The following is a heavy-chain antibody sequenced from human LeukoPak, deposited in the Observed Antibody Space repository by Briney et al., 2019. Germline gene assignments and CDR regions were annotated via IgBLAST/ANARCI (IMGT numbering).Heavy chain of an antibody. D-gene: IGHD6-13*01. Sequence: SETLSHACTVSGYSISSDYYWGWIRQPSGKGLEWIGSIYHSGSTYYNPSLKSRLTISVDTSKNQFSLKLSSVTAADTAVYYCALTTANGVYDYWGQGTLVTVSS. J-gene: IGHJ4*02. V-gene: IGHV4-38-2*02. CDR1: GYSISSDYY. CDR2: IYHSGST. CDR3: ALTTANGVYDY.